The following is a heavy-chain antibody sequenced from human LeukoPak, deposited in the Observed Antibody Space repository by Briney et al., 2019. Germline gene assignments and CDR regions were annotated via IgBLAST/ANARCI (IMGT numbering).Heavy chain of an antibody. CDR2: ISAYNGNT. CDR3: ARGPQYQLLSYYYYMDV. J-gene: IGHJ6*03. D-gene: IGHD2-2*01. Sequence: ASVKVSCKASGYTFTSYGISWVRQAPGQGLEWVGWISAYNGNTNYAQKLQGRVTMTTDTSTSTAYMELRSLRSDDTAVYYCARGPQYQLLSYYYYMDVWGKGTTVTVSS. CDR1: GYTFTSYG. V-gene: IGHV1-18*01.